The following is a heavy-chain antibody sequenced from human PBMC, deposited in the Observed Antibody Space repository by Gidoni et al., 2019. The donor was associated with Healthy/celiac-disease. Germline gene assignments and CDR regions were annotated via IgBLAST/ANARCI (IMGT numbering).Heavy chain of an antibody. J-gene: IGHJ6*02. V-gene: IGHV2-70*01. Sequence: QVTLRESGPALVNPTQTLTLTCTFSGFSLSTSGMCVSWIRQPPGKALEWLALIDWDDDKYYSTSLKTRLTISKDTSKNQVVLTMTNMDPVDTATYYCARIPGVGATYYYGMDVWGQGTTVTVSS. CDR3: ARIPGVGATYYYGMDV. CDR2: IDWDDDK. CDR1: GFSLSTSGMC. D-gene: IGHD1-26*01.